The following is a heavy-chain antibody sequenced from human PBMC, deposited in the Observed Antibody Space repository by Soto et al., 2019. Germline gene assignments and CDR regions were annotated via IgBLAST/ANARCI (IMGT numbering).Heavy chain of an antibody. Sequence: GGSLGLSCAASGFTFSNYVIHWVRQAPGKGLEWVEVIWYYGSNKYFADSVKGRFTISSDNSKNTLDLQMNSLRAEDTAVYYCERDLSGDSRGPWGQGTLVTVYS. CDR3: ERDLSGDSRGP. J-gene: IGHJ5*02. CDR2: IWYYGSNK. V-gene: IGHV3-33*01. D-gene: IGHD3-22*01. CDR1: GFTFSNYV.